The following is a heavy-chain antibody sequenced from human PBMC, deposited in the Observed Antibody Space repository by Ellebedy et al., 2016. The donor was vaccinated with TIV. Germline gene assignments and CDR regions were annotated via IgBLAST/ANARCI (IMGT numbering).Heavy chain of an antibody. CDR2: ISGNGAWK. J-gene: IGHJ6*02. V-gene: IGHV3-23*01. CDR1: GFTFSSFA. D-gene: IGHD6-19*01. Sequence: GGSLRLXXAASGFTFSSFAMNWVRQAPGKGLEWVSAISGNGAWKYYANSVKGRFTISRDSSQNTVYLQMNSLRAEDTAVYYCARDKVASSVAGIGPYYAMDVWGQGTTVTVSS. CDR3: ARDKVASSVAGIGPYYAMDV.